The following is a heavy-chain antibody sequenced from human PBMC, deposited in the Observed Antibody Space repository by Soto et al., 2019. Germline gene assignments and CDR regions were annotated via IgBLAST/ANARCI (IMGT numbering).Heavy chain of an antibody. J-gene: IGHJ4*02. Sequence: GGSLRLSCAASGFSVSNKYMNWVRQAPGRGLDWVSVSYSGGGTYYAESVKGRFTISRDNSKNTVYLQMNTLSPEDKAVYYCAREGGSYGTFECWCQGTLVNVS. D-gene: IGHD3-10*01. CDR3: AREGGSYGTFEC. CDR1: GFSVSNKY. V-gene: IGHV3-53*01. CDR2: SYSGGGT.